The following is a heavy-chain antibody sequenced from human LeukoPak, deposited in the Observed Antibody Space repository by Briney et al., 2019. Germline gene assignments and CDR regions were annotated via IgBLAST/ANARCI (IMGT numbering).Heavy chain of an antibody. CDR1: GGSFSGYY. Sequence: SETLSLTCAVYGGSFSGYYWSWIRQPPGKGLEWIGEINHSGSTNYNPSLKSRVTISVDTSKNQFSLKLSSVTATNTAVYYCTTLSRYQQLWPVGFDYWGQGTLVTVSS. D-gene: IGHD2-2*01. V-gene: IGHV4-34*01. CDR3: TTLSRYQQLWPVGFDY. J-gene: IGHJ4*02. CDR2: INHSGST.